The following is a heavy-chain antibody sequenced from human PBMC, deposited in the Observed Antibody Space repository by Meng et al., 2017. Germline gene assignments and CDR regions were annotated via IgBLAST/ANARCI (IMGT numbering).Heavy chain of an antibody. Sequence: GESLKISCAASGFTFSSYAMHWVRQAPGEGLEWVAVISYDGSNKYYADSVEGQFTISRDHSKNTLYLQMTSLRAEDTAVYYCAGAPTRSNDYYYGMDVWGQGTTVTVSS. CDR3: AGAPTRSNDYYYGMDV. CDR1: GFTFSSYA. D-gene: IGHD4-11*01. V-gene: IGHV3-30*01. CDR2: ISYDGSNK. J-gene: IGHJ6*02.